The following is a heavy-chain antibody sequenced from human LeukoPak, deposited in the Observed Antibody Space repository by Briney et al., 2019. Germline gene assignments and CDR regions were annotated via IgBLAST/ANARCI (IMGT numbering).Heavy chain of an antibody. J-gene: IGHJ4*02. Sequence: GGSLRLSCAASGFTFSNAWMSWVRQAPGKGLEWVGRIKSKTDGGTTDYAAPVKGRFTISRDDSKNTLYLQMNSLKTEDTAVYYCTTRIMITFGGVIVLWGQGTLFTVSS. CDR3: TTRIMITFGGVIVL. CDR1: GFTFSNAW. V-gene: IGHV3-15*01. CDR2: IKSKTDGGTT. D-gene: IGHD3-16*02.